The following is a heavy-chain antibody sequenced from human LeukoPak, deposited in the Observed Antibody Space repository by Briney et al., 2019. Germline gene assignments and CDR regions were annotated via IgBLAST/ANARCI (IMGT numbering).Heavy chain of an antibody. V-gene: IGHV4-59*01. CDR1: DDSISSYY. CDR3: ARSRDSSGYRNNWFDP. D-gene: IGHD3-22*01. J-gene: IGHJ5*02. CDR2: IYSGGST. Sequence: SETLSLTCTVSDDSISSYYWSWIRQPPGKGLEWIGYIYSGGSTNYNPSLKSRVTMSVDTSKNQFSLKLNSVTAADTAAYYCARSRDSSGYRNNWFDPWGQGTLVTVSS.